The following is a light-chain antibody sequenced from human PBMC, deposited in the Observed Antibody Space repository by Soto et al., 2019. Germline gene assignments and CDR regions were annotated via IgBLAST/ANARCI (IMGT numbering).Light chain of an antibody. Sequence: QSALTQPRSVSGSPGQSITISCTGTSSDVGGYNYVSWYRQHPGKAPKLMIYDVSKRPSGVPDRFSGSKSGNTASLTISGXXAXXXXXXXXCSYAGSYTHYVFGTGTKLTVL. CDR2: DVS. CDR3: CSYAGSYTHYV. J-gene: IGLJ1*01. V-gene: IGLV2-11*01. CDR1: SSDVGGYNY.